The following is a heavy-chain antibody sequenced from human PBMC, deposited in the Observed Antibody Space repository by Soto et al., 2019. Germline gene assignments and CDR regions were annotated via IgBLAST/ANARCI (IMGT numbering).Heavy chain of an antibody. CDR1: GGSISSGGYY. D-gene: IGHD3-10*01. V-gene: IGHV4-31*03. J-gene: IGHJ6*02. Sequence: TSETLSLTCTVSGGSISSGGYYWSWIRQHPGKGLEWIGYIYYSGSTYYNPSLKSRVTISVDTSKNQFSLKLSSVTAADTAVYYCARDRSGGSGSYGPNYGMDVWGQGTTVTVS. CDR2: IYYSGST. CDR3: ARDRSGGSGSYGPNYGMDV.